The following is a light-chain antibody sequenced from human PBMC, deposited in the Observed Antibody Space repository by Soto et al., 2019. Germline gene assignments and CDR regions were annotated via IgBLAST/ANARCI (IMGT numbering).Light chain of an antibody. V-gene: IGLV2-14*03. Sequence: QSALTQPASVSGSPGQSITISCTGTSVDVGGYDYVSWYQQHPGKAPKLMIYGVSNRPSGVSNRFSGSKSGNTASLTISGLQAEDEADYYCSSYTNSITHVFGGGTKLTVL. J-gene: IGLJ3*02. CDR3: SSYTNSITHV. CDR1: SVDVGGYDY. CDR2: GVS.